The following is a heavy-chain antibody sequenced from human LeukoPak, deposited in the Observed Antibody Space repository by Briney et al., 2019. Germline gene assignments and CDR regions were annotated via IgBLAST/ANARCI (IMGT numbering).Heavy chain of an antibody. J-gene: IGHJ5*02. CDR2: INGDGSST. CDR3: TRDPRNKGFDP. CDR1: GYTLSYYW. V-gene: IGHV3-74*01. D-gene: IGHD1/OR15-1a*01. Sequence: GGSLRLSCAASGYTLSYYWMHWVRQAPGKGLVWVSCINGDGSSTNYADSVKGRFTISRDNAKNTLHLEMNSLRAEDTAVYYCTRDPRNKGFDPWGQGTLVTVSP.